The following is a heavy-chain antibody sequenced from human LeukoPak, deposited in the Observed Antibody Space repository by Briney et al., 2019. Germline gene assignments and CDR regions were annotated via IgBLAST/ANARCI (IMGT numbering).Heavy chain of an antibody. CDR3: ARAGVDCSSTSCYVSGDGMDV. Sequence: GASVKVSCKASGYTFTSYYMHWVRLAPGQGLEWMGIINPSGGSTSYAQKFQGRVTMTRDTSTSTVYMELSSLRSEDTAVYYCARAGVDCSSTSCYVSGDGMDVWGQGTTVTVSS. J-gene: IGHJ6*01. CDR2: INPSGGST. CDR1: GYTFTSYY. V-gene: IGHV1-46*01. D-gene: IGHD2-2*01.